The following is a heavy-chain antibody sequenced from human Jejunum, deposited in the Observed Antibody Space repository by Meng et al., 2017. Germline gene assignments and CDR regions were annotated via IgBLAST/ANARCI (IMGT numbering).Heavy chain of an antibody. Sequence: GESLKISCAASGFTFSTYWMSWVRQAPGKGLEWVGNIKEDGSEKTYVDSVKGRFTISRDNAKNSLYLQMKSLRAEDTAVYYCARGGGRLADYWGQGTLVTVSS. CDR3: ARGGGRLADY. J-gene: IGHJ4*02. CDR2: IKEDGSEK. V-gene: IGHV3-7*01. CDR1: GFTFSTYW. D-gene: IGHD2-15*01.